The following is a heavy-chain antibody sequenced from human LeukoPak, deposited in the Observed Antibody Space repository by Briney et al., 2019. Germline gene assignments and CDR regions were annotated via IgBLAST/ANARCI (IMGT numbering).Heavy chain of an antibody. CDR1: GGSISSYY. Sequence: SETLSLTCTVSGGSISSYYWSWIRQSPGKGLEWIGYIYYSGSTNYNPSLKSRLTISVDTSKNQFSLRLSSVTAADTAVYYCARGSGSYYLTYYFDYWGQGTLVTVSS. CDR2: IYYSGST. CDR3: ARGSGSYYLTYYFDY. V-gene: IGHV4-59*12. D-gene: IGHD3-10*01. J-gene: IGHJ4*02.